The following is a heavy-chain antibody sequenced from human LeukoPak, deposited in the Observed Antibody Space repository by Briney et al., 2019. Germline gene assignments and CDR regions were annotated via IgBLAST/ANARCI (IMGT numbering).Heavy chain of an antibody. CDR2: ISSSSSYT. Sequence: PGGSLRLSCAASGFTFSDYYMSWIRQAPGKGLEWASYISSSSSYTNYAASVKGRFTISRDNAKNSLYLQMSSLRSEDTAVYYCATQRYRIAAAVFDYWGQGTLVTVSS. CDR3: ATQRYRIAAAVFDY. V-gene: IGHV3-11*03. J-gene: IGHJ4*02. D-gene: IGHD6-13*01. CDR1: GFTFSDYY.